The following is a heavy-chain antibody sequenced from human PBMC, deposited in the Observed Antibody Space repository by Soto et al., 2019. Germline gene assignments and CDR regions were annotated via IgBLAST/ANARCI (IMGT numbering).Heavy chain of an antibody. CDR3: ARSALPAAINNWFDP. CDR1: GGIFSSYG. V-gene: IGHV1-69*06. D-gene: IGHD2-2*01. CDR2: LIPFFGTA. Sequence: QVQLVQSGAEVRKPGSSVKVSCKASGGIFSSYGISWVRQAPGQGLEWMGGLIPFFGTANYAQKFQARVTITADKSTSTAYMELSSLRSEDTAVYYCARSALPAAINNWFDPWGQGTLVTVSS. J-gene: IGHJ5*02.